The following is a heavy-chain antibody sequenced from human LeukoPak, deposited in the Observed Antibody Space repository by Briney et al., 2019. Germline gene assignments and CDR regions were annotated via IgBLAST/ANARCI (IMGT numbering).Heavy chain of an antibody. CDR3: AMYYYDSSGPNWFDP. V-gene: IGHV4-34*01. D-gene: IGHD3-22*01. J-gene: IGHJ5*02. Sequence: SETLSLTCAVYGGSFSGYYWSWIRQPPGKGLEWIGEINYSGSTNYNPSLKSRVTISVDTSKNQFSLKLSSVTAADTAVYYCAMYYYDSSGPNWFDPWGQGTLVTVSS. CDR2: INYSGST. CDR1: GGSFSGYY.